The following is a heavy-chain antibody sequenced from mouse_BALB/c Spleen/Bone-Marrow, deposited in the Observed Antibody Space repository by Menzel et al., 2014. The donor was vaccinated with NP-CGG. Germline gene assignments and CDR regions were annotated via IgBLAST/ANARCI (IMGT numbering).Heavy chain of an antibody. V-gene: IGHV5-6-3*01. CDR2: INSNGGST. Sequence: EVKLVESGGGLVQPGGSLKLSCAASGLTFSSYGMSWVRQTPDKRLELVATINSNGGSTYYPGSVKGRFTISRDNAKNTLYLQMSSLKSEDTAMYYCARDMITTRGFAYWGQGTLVTVSA. D-gene: IGHD2-4*01. CDR3: ARDMITTRGFAY. CDR1: GLTFSSYG. J-gene: IGHJ3*01.